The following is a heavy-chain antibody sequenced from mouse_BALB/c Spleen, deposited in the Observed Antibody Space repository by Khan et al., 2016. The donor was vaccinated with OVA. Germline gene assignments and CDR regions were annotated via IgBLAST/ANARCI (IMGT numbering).Heavy chain of an antibody. CDR1: GFTFTDYY. CDR2: IYPGSGNT. CDR3: AKGGYYGNSLFDY. D-gene: IGHD1-1*01. J-gene: IGHJ2*01. V-gene: IGHV1-84*02. Sequence: QIQLVQSGPELVKPGASVKISCKASGFTFTDYYINWVKQKPGQGLEWIGWIYPGSGNTKYNETFKGMATLTVDTSSRPAYMQLSSLTSEETAVYVCAKGGYYGNSLFDYWGQGTTLTVSS.